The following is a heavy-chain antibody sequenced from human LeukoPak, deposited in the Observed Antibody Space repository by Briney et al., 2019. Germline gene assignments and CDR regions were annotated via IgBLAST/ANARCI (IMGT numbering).Heavy chain of an antibody. J-gene: IGHJ4*02. CDR3: AKDSSLGGWYFDY. CDR1: GFTFSSYG. D-gene: IGHD6-19*01. Sequence: GVSLRLSCAASGFTFSSYGMHWVRQAPGKGLWWVAFIRYDGSNKYYAVSVKGRFTISRDNSKNTLYLQMNSLRAEDTAVYYCAKDSSLGGWYFDYWGQGTLVTVSS. CDR2: IRYDGSNK. V-gene: IGHV3-30*02.